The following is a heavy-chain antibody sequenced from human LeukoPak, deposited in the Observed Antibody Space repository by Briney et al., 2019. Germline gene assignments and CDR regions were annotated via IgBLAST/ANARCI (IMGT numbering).Heavy chain of an antibody. CDR3: ARSSRHGENWFDP. J-gene: IGHJ5*02. Sequence: VASVKVYCKASGYTFTGYYMHWVRQAPGQGLEWMGWINPNSGGTNYAQKFQGRVTMTRDTSISTAYMELSRLRSDDTAVYYCARSSRHGENWFDPWGQGTLVTVSS. D-gene: IGHD2-2*01. CDR1: GYTFTGYY. CDR2: INPNSGGT. V-gene: IGHV1-2*02.